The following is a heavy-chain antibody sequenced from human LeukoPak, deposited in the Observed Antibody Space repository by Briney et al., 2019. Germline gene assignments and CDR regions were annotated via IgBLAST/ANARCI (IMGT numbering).Heavy chain of an antibody. D-gene: IGHD3-10*01. CDR3: ARVLGHYFDY. V-gene: IGHV4-59*08. J-gene: IGHJ4*02. CDR2: IYYSGST. CDR1: GGSISSYY. Sequence: SETLSLTCTVSGGSISSYYWSWIRQPPGKGLEWIGYIYYSGSTNYNPFLKSRVTISVDTSKNQFSLKLSSVTAADTAVYYCARVLGHYFDYWGQGTLVTVSS.